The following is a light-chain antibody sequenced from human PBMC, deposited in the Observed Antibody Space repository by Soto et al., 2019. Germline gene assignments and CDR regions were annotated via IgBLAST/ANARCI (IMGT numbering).Light chain of an antibody. CDR1: QSISSW. CDR3: QQYNGT. Sequence: DVRRTQSHSTLSASVGDRVTITCRASQSISSWLAWYQQKPGKAPKLLIYAASTLQSGVPSRFSGSGSGTEFTLTISSLQPDDFATYYCQQYNGTFGQRTKVDIK. CDR2: AAS. J-gene: IGKJ1*01. V-gene: IGKV1-5*01.